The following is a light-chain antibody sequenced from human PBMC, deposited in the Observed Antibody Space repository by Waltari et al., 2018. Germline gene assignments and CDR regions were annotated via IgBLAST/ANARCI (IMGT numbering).Light chain of an antibody. CDR3: ATWDDSLNGVV. V-gene: IGLV1-44*01. CDR2: SNN. Sequence: QSVLTQPPSASGTPGQGVTISCSGSRSNIGTNTVTWYQQLPGTAPKVLIYSNNQRPSGVPDRFSGSKSGTSASLAVSGLQSEDEGDYYCATWDDSLNGVVFGGGTKLTVL. CDR1: RSNIGTNT. J-gene: IGLJ2*01.